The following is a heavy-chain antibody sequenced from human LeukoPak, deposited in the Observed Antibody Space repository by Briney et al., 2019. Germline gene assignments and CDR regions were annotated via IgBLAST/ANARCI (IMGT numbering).Heavy chain of an antibody. CDR2: ISSSSSSI. J-gene: IGHJ3*02. D-gene: IGHD3-10*01. CDR3: ASDPMVRGAPGAFDI. CDR1: GFTFSTYS. V-gene: IGHV3-48*04. Sequence: HPGGSLRLSCAASGFTFSTYSMSWVRQAPGKGLEWVSYISSSSSSIYYADSVKGRFTISRDNAKNSLYLQMNSLRAEDTAVYYCASDPMVRGAPGAFDIWGQGTMVTVSS.